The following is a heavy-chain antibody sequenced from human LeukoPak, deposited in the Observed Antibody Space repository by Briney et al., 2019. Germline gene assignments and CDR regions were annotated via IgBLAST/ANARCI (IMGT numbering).Heavy chain of an antibody. Sequence: GGSLRLSCAASGFTVSSNYMSWVRQAPGKGLEWVSVIYSGGSTYYADSVKGRFTISRDNSQNTLYLQMNSLRAEDTAVYYCARAFYDSSGSDAFDIWGQGTMVTVSS. D-gene: IGHD3-22*01. CDR1: GFTVSSNY. CDR3: ARAFYDSSGSDAFDI. V-gene: IGHV3-53*01. CDR2: IYSGGST. J-gene: IGHJ3*02.